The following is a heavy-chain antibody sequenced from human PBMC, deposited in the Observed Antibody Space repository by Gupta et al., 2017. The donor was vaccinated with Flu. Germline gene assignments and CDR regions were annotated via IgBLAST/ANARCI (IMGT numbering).Heavy chain of an antibody. J-gene: IGHJ6*02. D-gene: IGHD6-19*01. CDR2: IGSSDSYI. CDR3: ARGAVSSMDV. Sequence: MDWVRQAPGKGLEWVSSIGSSDSYIFYADLVKGRFTISRDNAKNSLFLQMNNLRAEDTAIYYCARGAVSSMDVWGQGTTVTVSS. V-gene: IGHV3-21*01.